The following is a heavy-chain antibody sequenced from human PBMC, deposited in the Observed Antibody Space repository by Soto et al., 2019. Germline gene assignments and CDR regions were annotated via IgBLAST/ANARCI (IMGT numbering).Heavy chain of an antibody. CDR1: GFTVSSNY. D-gene: IGHD4-17*01. CDR2: IYSGGST. V-gene: IGHV3-66*01. Sequence: GGSLRLSCAASGFTVSSNYMSWVRQAPGKGLEWVSVIYSGGSTYYADSVKGRFTISRDNSKNTLYLQMNSLRAEDTAVYYCARVPHGDYEGGAFDIWGQGTMVTVSS. J-gene: IGHJ3*02. CDR3: ARVPHGDYEGGAFDI.